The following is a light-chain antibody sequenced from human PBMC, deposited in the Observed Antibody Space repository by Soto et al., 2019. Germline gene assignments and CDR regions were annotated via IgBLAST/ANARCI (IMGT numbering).Light chain of an antibody. V-gene: IGKV1-5*01. CDR3: QQYNTYSLT. Sequence: DIQMTQSPSTLSASLGDTVTVTCRASQSVSCWLAWYQQKPGEAPKLLIYDASALPRGVPSRFRGSGSGTKFTLTISSLQPDDFATYYCQQYNTYSLTFGQGTKVDIK. CDR1: QSVSCW. CDR2: DAS. J-gene: IGKJ1*01.